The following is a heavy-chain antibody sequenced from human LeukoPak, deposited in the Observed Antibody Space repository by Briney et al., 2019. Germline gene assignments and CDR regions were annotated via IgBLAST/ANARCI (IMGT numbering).Heavy chain of an antibody. CDR1: GFTFSSSA. V-gene: IGHV3-23*01. CDR3: ASPNYYDSTRRFDP. J-gene: IGHJ5*02. Sequence: ESGGSLRLSCAASGFTFSSSAMSWVRQAPGKGLEWVSAISGSDGSTYYAGSVKGRFTISRDNSKNTLYLQMNSLRAEDTAVYYCASPNYYDSTRRFDPWGQGTLVTVSS. CDR2: ISGSDGST. D-gene: IGHD3-22*01.